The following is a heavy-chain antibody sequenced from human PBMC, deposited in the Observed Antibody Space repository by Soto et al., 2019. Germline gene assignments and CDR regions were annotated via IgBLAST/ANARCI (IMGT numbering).Heavy chain of an antibody. CDR2: IYPGDSDT. D-gene: IGHD3-22*01. CDR3: AGWLLPTTPEAFDI. Sequence: RGESLKISCKGSGYSFTSYWIVWVRQMPGKGLEWIGIIYPGDSDTRYSPPFQGKVTISADKSIRTAYLQWSSLKASDTAMYYCAGWLLPTTPEAFDIWGQGTMVTVSS. J-gene: IGHJ3*02. V-gene: IGHV5-51*01. CDR1: GYSFTSYW.